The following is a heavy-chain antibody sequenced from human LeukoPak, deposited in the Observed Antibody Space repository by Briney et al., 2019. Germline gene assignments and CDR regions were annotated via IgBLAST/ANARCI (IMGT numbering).Heavy chain of an antibody. Sequence: GASVKVSCKASGGTFSSHAISWVRQAPGQGLEWMGRIIPILGIANYAQKFQGRVTITADKSTSTAYMELSSLRSEGTAVYYCAIKEHVVSIDYWGQGTLVTVSS. CDR1: GGTFSSHA. D-gene: IGHD1/OR15-1a*01. CDR2: IIPILGIA. CDR3: AIKEHVVSIDY. V-gene: IGHV1-69*04. J-gene: IGHJ4*02.